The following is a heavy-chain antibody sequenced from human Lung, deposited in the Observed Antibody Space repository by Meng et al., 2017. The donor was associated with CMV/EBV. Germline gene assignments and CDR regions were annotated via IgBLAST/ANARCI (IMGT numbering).Heavy chain of an antibody. Sequence: GEXXTISCAASGFTFSSYAMSWVRQAPGKGLEWVSVIYSGGSSTYYADSVKGRFTISRDNSKNTLYLQMNSLRAEDTAVYYCAKDHRARYCSGGSCYYYGMDVWXQGTTVTVSS. CDR2: IYSGGSST. V-gene: IGHV3-23*03. CDR3: AKDHRARYCSGGSCYYYGMDV. J-gene: IGHJ6*02. CDR1: GFTFSSYA. D-gene: IGHD2-15*01.